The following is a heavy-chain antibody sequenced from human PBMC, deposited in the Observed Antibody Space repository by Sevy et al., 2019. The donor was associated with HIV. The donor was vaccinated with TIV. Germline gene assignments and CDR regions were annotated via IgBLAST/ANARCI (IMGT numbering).Heavy chain of an antibody. CDR3: AGENAWGRGYS. Sequence: GSLRLSCTASGFSFSNAWMSWVRQAPGKGLEWIANIYYNGHINYNPSLKSRVTLSLDTSKNQFSLRLSSVTAADTAMYYCAGENAWGRGYSWGQRTLVTVSS. CDR2: IYYNGHI. V-gene: IGHV4-59*08. D-gene: IGHD1-26*01. J-gene: IGHJ4*02. CDR1: GFSFSNAW.